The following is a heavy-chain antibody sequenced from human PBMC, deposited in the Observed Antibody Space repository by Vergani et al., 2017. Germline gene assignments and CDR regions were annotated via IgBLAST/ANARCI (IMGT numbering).Heavy chain of an antibody. Sequence: QVQLVQSGAEVKKPGSSVKVSCKASGGTFSSYAISWVRQAPGQGLEWMGGIIPIFGTANYAQKFQGRVTITADESTSTAYMELSSLRSEDTAVYYCARAPTGDSSGYYKVPVGAFDIWGQGTMVTVSS. V-gene: IGHV1-69*01. CDR3: ARAPTGDSSGYYKVPVGAFDI. J-gene: IGHJ3*02. CDR2: IIPIFGTA. D-gene: IGHD3-22*01. CDR1: GGTFSSYA.